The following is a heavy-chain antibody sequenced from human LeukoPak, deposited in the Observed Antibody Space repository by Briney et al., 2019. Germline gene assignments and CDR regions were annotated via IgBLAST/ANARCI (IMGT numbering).Heavy chain of an antibody. CDR1: DGSISGYS. J-gene: IGHJ5*02. D-gene: IGHD3-10*01. Sequence: SETLSLTCTVSDGSISGYSWSWIRQPPGKGLEWIGYIYYSGDTNYNPSLKNRVTISVDTSKNQFSLKLSSVTPADTAVYYCARGGYYGSGNDFRFDPWGQGTLVTVSS. CDR2: IYYSGDT. V-gene: IGHV4-59*01. CDR3: ARGGYYGSGNDFRFDP.